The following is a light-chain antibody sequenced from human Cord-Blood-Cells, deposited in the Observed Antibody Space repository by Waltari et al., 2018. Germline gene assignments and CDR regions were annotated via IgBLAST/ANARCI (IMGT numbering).Light chain of an antibody. J-gene: IGKJ2*01. Sequence: DIVMTQPPDSLAVSLGERATINCKSSQSVLYSSNNKNYLAWYQQKPGQPPKLLIYWASTRESGVPDRFSGSRSGTDFTLTISSLQAEDVAVYYCQQYYSTPYTFGQGTKLEIK. CDR2: WAS. CDR1: QSVLYSSNNKNY. CDR3: QQYYSTPYT. V-gene: IGKV4-1*01.